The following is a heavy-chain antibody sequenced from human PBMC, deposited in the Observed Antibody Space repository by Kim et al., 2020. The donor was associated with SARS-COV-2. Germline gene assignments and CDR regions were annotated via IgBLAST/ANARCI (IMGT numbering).Heavy chain of an antibody. CDR2: IIPIFGTA. D-gene: IGHD3-9*01. CDR1: GGTFSSYA. V-gene: IGHV1-69*13. CDR3: ARAERGVLRYFDWLLYYYGMDV. Sequence: SVKVSCKASGGTFSSYAISWVRQAPGQGLEWMGGIIPIFGTANYAQKFQGRVTITADESTSTAYMELSSLRSEDTAVYYCARAERGVLRYFDWLLYYYGMDVWGQGTTVTVSS. J-gene: IGHJ6*02.